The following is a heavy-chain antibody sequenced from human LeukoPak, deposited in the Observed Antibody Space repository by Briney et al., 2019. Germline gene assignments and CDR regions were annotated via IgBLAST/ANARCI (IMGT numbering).Heavy chain of an antibody. CDR2: IDHSGST. V-gene: IGHV4-4*02. D-gene: IGHD4-17*01. CDR1: GDSIINSNW. J-gene: IGHJ4*02. Sequence: SGPLSLTCAVSGDSIINSNWWSWVRQPPGKGLEWIGEIDHSGSTNYNPSLKSRVTISVDKSKNQFSLKLSSVTAVDTAVYYCARRTVTKEYDYWGQGTLVTVSS. CDR3: ARRTVTKEYDY.